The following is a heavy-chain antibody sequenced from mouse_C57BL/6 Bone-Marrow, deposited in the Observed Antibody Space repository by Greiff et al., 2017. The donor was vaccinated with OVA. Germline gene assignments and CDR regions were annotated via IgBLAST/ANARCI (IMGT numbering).Heavy chain of an antibody. V-gene: IGHV1-55*01. CDR2: IYPGSGST. CDR1: GYTFTSYW. D-gene: IGHD4-1*01. J-gene: IGHJ1*03. CDR3: ARDGNWDWYFDV. Sequence: QVQLQQPGAELVKPGASVKMSCMASGYTFTSYWITWVKQRPGQGLEWIGDIYPGSGSTNYNEKFKSKATLTVDTSSSTAYMQLSSLTSEDSAVYYCARDGNWDWYFDVWGTGTTVTVSS.